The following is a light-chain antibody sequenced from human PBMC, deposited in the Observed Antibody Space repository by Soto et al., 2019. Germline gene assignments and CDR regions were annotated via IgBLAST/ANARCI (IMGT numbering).Light chain of an antibody. Sequence: QSVLTQPASVSGSPGQSITISCTGTSSDVGGYNYVTWYQQYPGKAPKLIIYEVRNRPSGISDRFSGSKSGNTASLTISGLQAEDEADYYCSSYTGSSTYVFGTGTKLTVL. CDR2: EVR. CDR1: SSDVGGYNY. V-gene: IGLV2-14*01. J-gene: IGLJ1*01. CDR3: SSYTGSSTYV.